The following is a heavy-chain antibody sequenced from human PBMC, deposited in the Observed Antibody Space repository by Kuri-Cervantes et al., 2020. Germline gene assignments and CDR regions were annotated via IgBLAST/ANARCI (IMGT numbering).Heavy chain of an antibody. D-gene: IGHD7-27*01. Sequence: GGSLRLSCAASGFTFSSYAMHWVRQAPGKGLEWVAVISYDGSNKYYADSVKGRFTISRDNSKNTLYLQMNSLRAEDTAVYYCARATAGDPEGPDYWGQGTSVTVSS. CDR2: ISYDGSNK. CDR1: GFTFSSYA. J-gene: IGHJ4*02. V-gene: IGHV3-30*04. CDR3: ARATAGDPEGPDY.